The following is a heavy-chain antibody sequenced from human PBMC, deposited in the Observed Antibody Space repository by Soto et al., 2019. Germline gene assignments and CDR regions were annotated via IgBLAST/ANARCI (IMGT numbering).Heavy chain of an antibody. J-gene: IGHJ6*02. CDR3: ATCRGTVTTIYYYGMDV. CDR1: GYTLTELS. V-gene: IGHV1-24*01. Sequence: VASVKVSCKVSGYTLTELSMHWVRQAPGKGLEWMGGFDPEDGETIYAQKFQGRVTMTEDTSTDTAYMELSSLRSEDTAVYYCATCRGTVTTIYYYGMDVWGQGTTVTVSS. CDR2: FDPEDGET. D-gene: IGHD4-4*01.